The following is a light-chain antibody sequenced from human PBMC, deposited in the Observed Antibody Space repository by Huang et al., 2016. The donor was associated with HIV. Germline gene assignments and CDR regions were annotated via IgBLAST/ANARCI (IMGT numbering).Light chain of an antibody. Sequence: DIQMTQSPSSLSASVGDRVTITCRASQSISTYLIWYQQKPGKAPNLLIYAASSLQSVVPSRFSGGGSGTDFTLTISSLQPEDFATYYCQQSYSTPPTFGGGTKVEIK. CDR3: QQSYSTPPT. CDR2: AAS. CDR1: QSISTY. V-gene: IGKV1-39*01. J-gene: IGKJ4*01.